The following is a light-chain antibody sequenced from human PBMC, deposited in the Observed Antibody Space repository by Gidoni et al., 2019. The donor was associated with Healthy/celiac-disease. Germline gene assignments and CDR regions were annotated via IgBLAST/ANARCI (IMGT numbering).Light chain of an antibody. J-gene: IGKJ1*01. Sequence: IRITQSPSSFSAATRDRVTITCRASQGISRYLAWYQQKPGKAPKLLIYAASTLQSGVPSRFSGSGSGTDFTLTISCLQSEDFANYYCQQYYSYPWTFGQGTKVEIK. CDR2: AAS. CDR3: QQYYSYPWT. V-gene: IGKV1-8*01. CDR1: QGISRY.